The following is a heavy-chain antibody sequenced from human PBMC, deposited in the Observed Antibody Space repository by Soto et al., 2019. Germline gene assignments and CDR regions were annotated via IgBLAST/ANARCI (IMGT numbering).Heavy chain of an antibody. V-gene: IGHV4-59*08. CDR3: ATRAADYDFWSGYYSYYYYMDV. D-gene: IGHD3-3*01. Sequence: PSETLSLTCTVSGGSISSYYWSLIRQPPGKGLEWIGYIYYSGSTNYNPSLKSRVTISVDTSKNQFSLKLSSVTAADTAVYYCATRAADYDFWSGYYSYYYYMDVWGKGTTVTVSS. CDR2: IYYSGST. CDR1: GGSISSYY. J-gene: IGHJ6*03.